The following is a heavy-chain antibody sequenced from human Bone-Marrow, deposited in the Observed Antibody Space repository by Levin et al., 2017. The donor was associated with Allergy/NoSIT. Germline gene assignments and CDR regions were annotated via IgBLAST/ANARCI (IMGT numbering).Heavy chain of an antibody. J-gene: IGHJ4*02. CDR1: GGSISSGNYY. Sequence: LRLSCTVSGGSISSGNYYWSWIRQPPGKGLEWIGYIYFSGSTYYNPSLESRLTISVDTSKNQFSLNLTSVTAADTAVYYCATGSGSYKIYFAYWGQGTLVTVSS. V-gene: IGHV4-30-4*01. D-gene: IGHD3-10*01. CDR3: ATGSGSYKIYFAY. CDR2: IYFSGST.